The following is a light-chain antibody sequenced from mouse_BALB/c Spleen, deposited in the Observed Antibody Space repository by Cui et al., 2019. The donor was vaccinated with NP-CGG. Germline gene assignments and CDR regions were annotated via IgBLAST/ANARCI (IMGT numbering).Light chain of an antibody. CDR2: GTN. Sequence: QAVLTQESALTTSPGETVTLTCRSSTGAVTTSNYANWVQEKPDHLFTGLIGGTNNRAPGVPARFSGSLIGDKAALTFTGAQTEDEAIYFCALWYSNHWVFGGGTKLTVL. J-gene: IGLJ1*01. CDR1: TGAVTTSNY. CDR3: ALWYSNHWV. V-gene: IGLV1*01.